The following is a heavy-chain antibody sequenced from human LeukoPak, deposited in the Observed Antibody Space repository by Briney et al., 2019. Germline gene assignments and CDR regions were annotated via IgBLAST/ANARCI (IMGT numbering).Heavy chain of an antibody. Sequence: PGGSLRLSCAASGFTFSSYWMSWVRQAPGKGLEWVANIKQDGSEKYYVDSVKGRFTISRDNAKNSLYLQMNSLRAEDTAVYYCARERLFGELYLDYWGQGTLVTVSS. D-gene: IGHD3-10*01. CDR1: GFTFSSYW. J-gene: IGHJ4*02. CDR3: ARERLFGELYLDY. CDR2: IKQDGSEK. V-gene: IGHV3-7*03.